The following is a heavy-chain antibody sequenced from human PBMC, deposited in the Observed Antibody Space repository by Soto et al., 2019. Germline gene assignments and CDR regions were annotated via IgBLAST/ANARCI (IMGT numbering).Heavy chain of an antibody. CDR1: GGSINSFY. V-gene: IGHV4-59*08. J-gene: IGHJ6*03. CDR2: GYYSGST. CDR3: ARGLGSHYFYMDV. Sequence: PSETLSLTSTVSGGSINSFYWSWIRQPPGKGLEWIGYGYYSGSTNYSPSLKSRVTISIDTSKNQFSLNVSSITAADTAVYYCARGLGSHYFYMDVWAKGTTVTVSS.